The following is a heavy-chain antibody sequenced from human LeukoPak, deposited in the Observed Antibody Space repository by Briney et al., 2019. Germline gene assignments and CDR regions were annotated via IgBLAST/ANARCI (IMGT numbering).Heavy chain of an antibody. Sequence: GGSLRLSCAASGFTFSSYGMHWVRQAPGKGLDWVALISSDGSTKYYADSVKGRFTISRDNSKNTLYLQMNSLRAEDTAVYYCAREYSSSWYAFDYWGQGTLVTVSS. V-gene: IGHV3-30*03. CDR2: ISSDGSTK. CDR3: AREYSSSWYAFDY. D-gene: IGHD6-13*01. J-gene: IGHJ4*02. CDR1: GFTFSSYG.